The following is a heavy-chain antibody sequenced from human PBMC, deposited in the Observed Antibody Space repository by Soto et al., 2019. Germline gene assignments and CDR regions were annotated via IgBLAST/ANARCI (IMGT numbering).Heavy chain of an antibody. V-gene: IGHV1-69*13. CDR1: GGTFSSYA. CDR2: IIPIFGTA. J-gene: IGHJ6*02. D-gene: IGHD5-12*01. CDR3: ARGGVHSGYDTYYYYGMDV. Sequence: SVKVSCKASGGTFSSYAISWVRQAPGQGLEWMGGIIPIFGTANYAQKFQGRVTITADESTSTAYMELNSLGSEDTVVYYCARGGVHSGYDTYYYYGMDVWGQGTTVTVSS.